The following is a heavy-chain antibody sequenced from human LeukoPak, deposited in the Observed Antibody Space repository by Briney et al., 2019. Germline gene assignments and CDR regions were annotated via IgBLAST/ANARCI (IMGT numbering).Heavy chain of an antibody. V-gene: IGHV3-21*01. CDR1: GFTFSSYS. CDR3: ARDSVSALGGSYYYYYYGMDV. J-gene: IGHJ6*02. D-gene: IGHD3-16*01. CDR2: IRSSSSYI. Sequence: PGGSLRLSCAASGFTFSSYSMNWVRQAPGKGLEWVSSIRSSSSYIYYADSEKGRFTISRDNAEHSLYLQMNSLRAEVTGVYYCARDSVSALGGSYYYYYYGMDVWGQGTTVTASS.